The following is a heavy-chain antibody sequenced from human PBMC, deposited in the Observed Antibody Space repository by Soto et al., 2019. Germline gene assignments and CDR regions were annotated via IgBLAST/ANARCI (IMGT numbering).Heavy chain of an antibody. J-gene: IGHJ5*02. V-gene: IGHV6-1*01. D-gene: IGHD3-16*02. Sequence: SQTLSLTCALSGDSVSSNSAAWNWIRQSPSRGLEWLGRTYYRSKWYNDYAVSVKSRIPSNPDTSKNQFSLQLNSVTPEDTAVYYCVVGGVIGGYNWFDPWGQGTLVTVSS. CDR3: VVGGVIGGYNWFDP. CDR2: TYYRSKWYN. CDR1: GDSVSSNSAA.